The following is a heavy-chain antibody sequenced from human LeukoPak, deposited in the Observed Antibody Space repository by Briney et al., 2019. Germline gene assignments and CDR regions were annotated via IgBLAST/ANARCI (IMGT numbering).Heavy chain of an antibody. Sequence: SETLSLTCTVSGGSINSYYWSWIRQPPGKGLEWIGFIYYSGSTNYNPSLKSRVTMAVDTSKNQFSLKLSSVTAADTAVYYCAREVASLDYWGQGTLVTVSS. CDR2: IYYSGST. J-gene: IGHJ4*02. CDR3: AREVASLDY. CDR1: GGSINSYY. D-gene: IGHD2-21*01. V-gene: IGHV4-59*12.